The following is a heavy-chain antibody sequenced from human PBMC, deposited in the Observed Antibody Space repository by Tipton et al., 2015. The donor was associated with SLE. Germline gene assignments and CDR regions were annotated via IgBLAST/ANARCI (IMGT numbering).Heavy chain of an antibody. CDR3: ARDRRGWYFDL. CDR2: IYTTGST. V-gene: IGHV4-61*02. J-gene: IGHJ2*01. CDR1: GASLSSGDDF. D-gene: IGHD3-10*01. Sequence: TLSLTCTVSGASLSSGDDFWSWIRQSAGKGLEWIGRIYTTGSTHYNPSLQSRVSMSVDTSMNQFSLKLSSVTAADTAVYYCARDRRGWYFDLWGRGTLVTVSS.